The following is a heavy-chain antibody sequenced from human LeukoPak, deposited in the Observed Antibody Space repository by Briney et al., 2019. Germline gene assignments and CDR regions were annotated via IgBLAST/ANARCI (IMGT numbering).Heavy chain of an antibody. Sequence: GASVKVSCKASGYTFTSYGISWVRQAPGQGLEWMGWISAYNGNTNYAQKLQGRVTMTTDTSTSTAYMELRGLRSDDTAVYYCARKGRFLEWDNYYYYYGMDVWGQGTTVTVSS. CDR1: GYTFTSYG. J-gene: IGHJ6*02. CDR3: ARKGRFLEWDNYYYYYGMDV. V-gene: IGHV1-18*01. CDR2: ISAYNGNT. D-gene: IGHD3-3*01.